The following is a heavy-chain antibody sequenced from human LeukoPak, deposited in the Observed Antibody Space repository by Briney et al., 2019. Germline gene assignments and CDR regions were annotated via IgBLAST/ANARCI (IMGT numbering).Heavy chain of an antibody. D-gene: IGHD3-10*01. CDR1: GYTFTSYG. CDR3: ARQSAITMVRGVYEY. V-gene: IGHV1-18*01. Sequence: ASVKVSCKASGYTFTSYGISWVRQAPGQGLEWMGWISTYNGKTNYAQKVQGRVTMTTDTSTSTAYMELRSLRSDDTALYYCARQSAITMVRGVYEYWGQGTLVTVSS. CDR2: ISTYNGKT. J-gene: IGHJ4*02.